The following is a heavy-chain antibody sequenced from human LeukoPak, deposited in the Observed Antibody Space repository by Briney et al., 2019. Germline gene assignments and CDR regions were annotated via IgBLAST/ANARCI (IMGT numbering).Heavy chain of an antibody. V-gene: IGHV3-20*04. CDR3: ARRDIVVVPAAIFGAFDI. Sequence: GGSLRLSCAASGFTFYDYGMGWVRQAPGKGLEWVSGINWNGGSTGYADSVKGRFTISRDNAKNSLYLQMNSLRAEDTALYYCARRDIVVVPAAIFGAFDIWGQGTMVTVSS. CDR1: GFTFYDYG. D-gene: IGHD2-2*02. CDR2: INWNGGST. J-gene: IGHJ3*02.